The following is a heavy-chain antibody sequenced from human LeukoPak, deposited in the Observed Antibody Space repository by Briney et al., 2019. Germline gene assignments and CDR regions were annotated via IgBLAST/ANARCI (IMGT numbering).Heavy chain of an antibody. CDR2: IIPIFGTA. CDR1: GGTFSSYA. CDR3: ARDRYYYDSSGHTGHWFDP. J-gene: IGHJ5*02. V-gene: IGHV1-69*05. Sequence: SVKVSCKASGGTFSSYAISWVRQAPGQGLEWMGGIIPIFGTANYAQKFQGRVTITTDGSTSTAYMELSSLRSEDTAVYYCARDRYYYDSSGHTGHWFDPWGQGTLVTVSS. D-gene: IGHD3-22*01.